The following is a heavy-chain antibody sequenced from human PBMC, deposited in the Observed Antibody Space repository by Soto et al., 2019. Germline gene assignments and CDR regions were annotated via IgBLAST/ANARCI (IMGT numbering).Heavy chain of an antibody. CDR2: IYHSGST. CDR3: VTSLNYDFWRDGGRHYYFDY. Sequence: LSLTCAVSGGSISSSYWWNWVRQPPGKGLEWIGKIYHSGSTNYNPSLKNRVTISVDKSNNQFSLRLSSVTAADTAVYFCVTSLNYDFWRDGGRHYYFDYWGQGTLVTVSS. D-gene: IGHD3-3*01. V-gene: IGHV4-4*01. CDR1: GGSISSSYW. J-gene: IGHJ4*02.